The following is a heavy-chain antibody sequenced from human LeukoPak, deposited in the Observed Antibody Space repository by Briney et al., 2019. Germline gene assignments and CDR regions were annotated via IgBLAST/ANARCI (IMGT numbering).Heavy chain of an antibody. Sequence: SVKVSCKASGGTFSSYAISWVRQAPGQGLEWMGGIIPIFGTANYAQKLQGRVTITADESTSTAYMELSSLRSEDTAVYYCARLKPRYCSGGSCYSNWFDPWGQGTLVTVSS. CDR3: ARLKPRYCSGGSCYSNWFDP. CDR2: IIPIFGTA. D-gene: IGHD2-15*01. V-gene: IGHV1-69*01. CDR1: GGTFSSYA. J-gene: IGHJ5*02.